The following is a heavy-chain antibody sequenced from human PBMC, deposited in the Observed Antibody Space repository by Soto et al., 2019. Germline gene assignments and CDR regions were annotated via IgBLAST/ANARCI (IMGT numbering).Heavy chain of an antibody. V-gene: IGHV1-2*02. CDR2: MRPDSGGA. Sequence: QVQLVQSGAEVKKPGASVKVSCKASGYTFTGYYLHWIRQAPGQGLEWMGWMRPDSGGANYAQKFQGRVSMTRNTSTSTFYMELSRLRSDDTAAYYCARDPHEGVYDYWGQGTLSPSHQ. CDR3: ARDPHEGVYDY. J-gene: IGHJ4*02. D-gene: IGHD3-16*01. CDR1: GYTFTGYY.